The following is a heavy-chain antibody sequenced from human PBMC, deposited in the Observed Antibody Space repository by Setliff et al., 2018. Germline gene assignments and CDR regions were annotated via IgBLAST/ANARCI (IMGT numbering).Heavy chain of an antibody. CDR1: GYTFSSYA. CDR3: ARDQDYYGMDV. CDR2: ISWDGTKT. J-gene: IGHJ6*02. Sequence: GGSLRLSCVASGYTFSSYAIHWVRQAPGKGLEWVALISWDGTKTSYADSVRGRFTISRDGSKSTLYLDMSSLRSEDTAVYYCARDQDYYGMDVWGQGTTVTVSS. V-gene: IGHV3-30*03.